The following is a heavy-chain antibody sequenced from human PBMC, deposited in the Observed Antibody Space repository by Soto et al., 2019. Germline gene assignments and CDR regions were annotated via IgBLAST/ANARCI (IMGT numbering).Heavy chain of an antibody. V-gene: IGHV4-31*11. CDR1: GDSLKRGFYH. D-gene: IGHD2-8*01. CDR2: IDTNGDT. CDR3: ARGTVYYCPNDKCGFFFDH. J-gene: IGHJ4*02. Sequence: QVQLQESGSGLLKPSQTLSLACGVSGDSLKRGFYHWSWIRQTPGKGLQLIGYIDTNGDTHYDLSLRNRLNMLIVPTEGRFSLKLTSVTAADTAVYYCARGTVYYCPNDKCGFFFDHWGQGALVTVSS.